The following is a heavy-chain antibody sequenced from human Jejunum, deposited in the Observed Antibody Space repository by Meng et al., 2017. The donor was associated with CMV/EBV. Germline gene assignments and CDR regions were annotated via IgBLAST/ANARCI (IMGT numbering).Heavy chain of an antibody. CDR2: INPSSGNS. CDR3: AREIINLDRMDV. D-gene: IGHD1-1*01. Sequence: KASGYTFSSYDINWVRQASGQGLEWMGGINPSSGNSGYAEKFQGRVTMTRNTSISTVYMELSGLTSADTGVYHCAREIINLDRMDVWGQGTTVTAP. J-gene: IGHJ6*02. CDR1: GYTFSSYD. V-gene: IGHV1-8*01.